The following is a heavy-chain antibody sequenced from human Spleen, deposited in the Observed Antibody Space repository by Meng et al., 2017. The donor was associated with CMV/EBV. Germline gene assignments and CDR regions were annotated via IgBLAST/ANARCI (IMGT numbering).Heavy chain of an antibody. J-gene: IGHJ4*02. V-gene: IGHV3-48*04. CDR2: ISGSGGTI. CDR3: ATLNGYSFFFDY. D-gene: IGHD5-18*01. CDR1: GFTFRSHS. Sequence: GGSLRLSCAASGFTFRSHSMNWVRQAPGKGLEWVSYISGSGGTINYADSVKGRFTISRDNAENSLYLRMDSLRAEDTAVYYCATLNGYSFFFDYWGQGALVTVSS.